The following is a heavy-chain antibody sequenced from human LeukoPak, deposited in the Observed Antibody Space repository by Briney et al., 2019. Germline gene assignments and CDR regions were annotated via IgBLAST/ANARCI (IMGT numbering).Heavy chain of an antibody. D-gene: IGHD6-6*01. CDR3: RSSSSSGFDY. CDR2: INHSGST. V-gene: IGHV4-34*01. Sequence: SETLSLTCAVYGGSFSGYYWSWIRRPPGKGLGWIGEINHSGSTNYNPSLKSRVTISVDTSKNQFSLKLSSVTAADTAVYYCRSSSSSGFDYWGQGTLVTVSS. CDR1: GGSFSGYY. J-gene: IGHJ4*02.